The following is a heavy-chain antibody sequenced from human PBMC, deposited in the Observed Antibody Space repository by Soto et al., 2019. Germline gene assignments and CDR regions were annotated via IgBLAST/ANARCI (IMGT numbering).Heavy chain of an antibody. Sequence: GASVKVSCKASGGTFSSYTISWVRQAPGQGLEWMGRIIPILGIANYAQKFQGRVTITADKSTSTAYMELSSPRSEDTAVYYCARVPNNWNYEYWFDPWGQGTLVTVSS. J-gene: IGHJ5*02. V-gene: IGHV1-69*02. D-gene: IGHD1-7*01. CDR1: GGTFSSYT. CDR2: IIPILGIA. CDR3: ARVPNNWNYEYWFDP.